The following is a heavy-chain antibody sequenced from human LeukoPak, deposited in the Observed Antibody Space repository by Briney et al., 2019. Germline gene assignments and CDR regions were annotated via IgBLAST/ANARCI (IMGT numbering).Heavy chain of an antibody. CDR2: IHYSGST. J-gene: IGHJ5*02. Sequence: SETLSLTCTVSDGSISSGGYYWSWIRQHPGKGLQWMEYIHYSGSTYYNPSLKSRVTISVDTSKNQFSLRLSSVTAADTAVYYCARAPGRGSTPNWFAPWGQGTLVTVSS. V-gene: IGHV4-31*03. CDR3: ARAPGRGSTPNWFAP. CDR1: DGSISSGGYY. D-gene: IGHD2-2*01.